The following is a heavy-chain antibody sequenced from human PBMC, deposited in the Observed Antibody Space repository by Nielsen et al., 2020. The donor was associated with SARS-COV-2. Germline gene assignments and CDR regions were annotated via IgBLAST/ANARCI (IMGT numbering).Heavy chain of an antibody. V-gene: IGHV4-30-4*01. CDR2: IYYSGST. Sequence: WIRQPPGKGLEWIGYIYYSGSTYYNPSLKSRVTISVDTSKNQFSLKLSSVTAADTAVYYCARGTAAAGRPFYYYYYMDVWGKGTTVTVSS. D-gene: IGHD6-13*01. CDR3: ARGTAAAGRPFYYYYYMDV. J-gene: IGHJ6*03.